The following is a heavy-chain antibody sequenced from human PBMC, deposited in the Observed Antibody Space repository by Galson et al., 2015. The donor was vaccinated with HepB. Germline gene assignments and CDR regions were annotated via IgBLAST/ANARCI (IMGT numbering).Heavy chain of an antibody. D-gene: IGHD1-26*01. J-gene: IGHJ3*02. Sequence: SVKVSCKASGYTFTRYYMHWVRQAPGQGLEWMGIINPSGGCTSYAQKFQGRVTMTRDTSTSTVYMELSSLRSEDTAVYYCARDRGAEPYSGSYPAGAFDIWGQGTMVTVSS. V-gene: IGHV1-46*01. CDR2: INPSGGCT. CDR1: GYTFTRYY. CDR3: ARDRGAEPYSGSYPAGAFDI.